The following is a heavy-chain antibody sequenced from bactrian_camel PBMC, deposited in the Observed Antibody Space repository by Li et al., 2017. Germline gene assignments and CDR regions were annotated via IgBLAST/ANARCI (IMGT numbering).Heavy chain of an antibody. CDR1: GDNDKMMY. V-gene: IGHV3S53*01. CDR3: AAVRFGGPLSGYDDCPLKYEYNY. CDR2: LASDGQTT. D-gene: IGHD4*01. J-gene: IGHJ4*01. Sequence: HVQLVESGGGPVQAGESLRLSCAASGDNDKMMYMGWSRQAPGKEREAVAALASDGQTTYYTASVKGRFTISQDNARNTVYLQMNSLKPEDTAVYYCAAVRFGGPLSGYDDCPLKYEYNYWGQGTQVTVS.